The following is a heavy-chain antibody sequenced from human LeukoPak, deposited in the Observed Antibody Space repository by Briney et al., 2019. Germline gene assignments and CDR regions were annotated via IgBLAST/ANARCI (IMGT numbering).Heavy chain of an antibody. CDR1: GFTFSSYE. D-gene: IGHD1-26*01. CDR2: ISSSGSTI. CDR3: AKMKGHPLPKYYMDV. Sequence: GGSLRLSCAASGFTFSSYEMNWVRQAPGKGLEWVSYISSSGSTIYYADSVKGRFTISRDNSKNTLYLEMNSLRAEDTAIYYCAKMKGHPLPKYYMDVWGQGTTVTVSS. J-gene: IGHJ6*01. V-gene: IGHV3-48*03.